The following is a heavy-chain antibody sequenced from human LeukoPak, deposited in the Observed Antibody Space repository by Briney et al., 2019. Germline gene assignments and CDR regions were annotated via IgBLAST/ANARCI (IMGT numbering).Heavy chain of an antibody. CDR1: GYTLTELS. CDR3: ATSGKKRWELLRHFDY. Sequence: ASVKVSCKVSGYTLTELSMHWVRQAPRKGVEWMGGFDPEDGETLYAQKFQGRVTMTEDTSTDTAYMELSSLRSEDTAVYYCATSGKKRWELLRHFDYWGQGTLVTVSS. J-gene: IGHJ4*02. V-gene: IGHV1-24*01. CDR2: FDPEDGET. D-gene: IGHD1-26*01.